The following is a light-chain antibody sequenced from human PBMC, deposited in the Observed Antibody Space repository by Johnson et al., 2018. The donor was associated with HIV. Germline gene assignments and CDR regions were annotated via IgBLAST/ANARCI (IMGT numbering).Light chain of an antibody. V-gene: IGLV1-51*02. CDR2: ENN. J-gene: IGLJ1*01. CDR1: SSNIGKNY. Sequence: QSVLTQPPSVSAAPGQKVTISCSGNSSNIGKNYVSWYQHLPGTAPKLVIHENNKRPSGIPDRFSGSKSGASATLGITGLQTGDEADYYCGTWDSSLSAFYVFGTGTKVTVL. CDR3: GTWDSSLSAFYV.